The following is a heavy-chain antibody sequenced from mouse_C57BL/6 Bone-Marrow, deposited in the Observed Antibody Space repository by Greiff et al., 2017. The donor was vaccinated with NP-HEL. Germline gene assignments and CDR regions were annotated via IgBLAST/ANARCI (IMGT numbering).Heavy chain of an antibody. CDR1: GYTFTDYE. CDR3: TRWGEGAMDY. J-gene: IGHJ4*01. V-gene: IGHV1-15*01. Sequence: VKLMESGAELVRPGASVTLSCKASGYTFTDYEMHWVKQTPVHGLEWIGAIDPETGGTAYNQKFKGKAILTADKSSSTAYMELRSLTSEDSAVYYCTRWGEGAMDYWGQGTSVTVSS. CDR2: IDPETGGT.